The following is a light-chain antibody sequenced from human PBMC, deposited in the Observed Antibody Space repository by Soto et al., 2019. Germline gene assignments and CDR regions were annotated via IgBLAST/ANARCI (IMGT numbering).Light chain of an antibody. V-gene: IGKV1-33*01. J-gene: IGKJ4*01. CDR3: QQYDNLPLT. CDR1: QDISNY. Sequence: DIQMTQSPSSLSASVGDRVTITCQASQDISNYLNWYQQKPGKAPKLLIYDASNLETEVPSRFSGSGSWTDFTVTISSLQPEDIATYYCQQYDNLPLTFGGGTKVEIK. CDR2: DAS.